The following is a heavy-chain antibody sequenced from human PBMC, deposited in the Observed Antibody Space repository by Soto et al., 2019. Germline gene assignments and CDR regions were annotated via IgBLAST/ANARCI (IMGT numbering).Heavy chain of an antibody. J-gene: IGHJ6*03. V-gene: IGHV4-39*01. D-gene: IGHD4-4*01. CDR3: ARRGSTTVTLRNPTGRSLYYYYYYMDV. CDR1: GGSISSSSYY. Sequence: QLQLQESGPGLVKPSETLSLTCTVSGGSISSSSYYWGWIRQPPGKGLEWIGSIYYSGSTYYNPSLKSRVTISVDTSKNQFSLKLSSVTAADTAVYYCARRGSTTVTLRNPTGRSLYYYYYYMDVWGKGTTVTVSS. CDR2: IYYSGST.